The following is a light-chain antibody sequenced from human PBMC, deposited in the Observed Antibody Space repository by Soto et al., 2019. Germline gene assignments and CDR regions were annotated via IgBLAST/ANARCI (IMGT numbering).Light chain of an antibody. J-gene: IGLJ3*02. Sequence: QSALTQPRSVSGSPGQSVTISCTGTSSDVGTYNYVSWFQQYPGKAPKVMISDVSKRPSGVPDRFSGSKSGNTASLTISGLQADDEAEYYCSAYVGSTLVFGGGTKLTVL. CDR3: SAYVGSTLV. CDR2: DVS. V-gene: IGLV2-11*01. CDR1: SSDVGTYNY.